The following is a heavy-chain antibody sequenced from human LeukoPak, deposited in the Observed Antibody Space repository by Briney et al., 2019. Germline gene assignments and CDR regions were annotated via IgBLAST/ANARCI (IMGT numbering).Heavy chain of an antibody. D-gene: IGHD1/OR15-1a*01. Sequence: PSETLSLTCTVSGGSISSSSYYWGWIRQPPEKGLEWTGSIHYGGTTYYNPSLRSRVTLSVDTSKNQFSLKLSSVTAADTAVYYCARDQGTSTTAPKRKGRFDPWGQGTLVTVSS. V-gene: IGHV4-39*02. CDR1: GGSISSSSYY. CDR2: IHYGGTT. CDR3: ARDQGTSTTAPKRKGRFDP. J-gene: IGHJ5*02.